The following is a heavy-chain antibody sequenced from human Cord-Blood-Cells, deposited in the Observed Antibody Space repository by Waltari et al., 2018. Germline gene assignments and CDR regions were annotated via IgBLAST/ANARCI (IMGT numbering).Heavy chain of an antibody. Sequence: QVQLVQSGAEVKKPGSSVKVSCKASGGTFSSYAISWVRQAPGQGLEWMGGIIPIFGTANDAQKFQGRVTITADESTSTAYMELSSLRSEDTAVYYCARVRYYYGSGSYAEYFQHWGQGTLVTVSS. D-gene: IGHD3-10*01. CDR2: IIPIFGTA. V-gene: IGHV1-69*01. CDR1: GGTFSSYA. J-gene: IGHJ1*01. CDR3: ARVRYYYGSGSYAEYFQH.